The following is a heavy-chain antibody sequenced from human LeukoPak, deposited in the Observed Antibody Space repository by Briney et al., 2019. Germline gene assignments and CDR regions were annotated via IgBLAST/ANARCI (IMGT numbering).Heavy chain of an antibody. CDR2: INPSGGST. CDR3: AREAIYDILTGYKDDAFDI. Sequence: ASVKVSCKASGYTFTGYYMHWVRQAPGQGLEWMGWINPSGGSTSYAQKFQGRVTMTRDTSTSTVYMELSSLRSEDTAVYYCAREAIYDILTGYKDDAFDIWGQGTMVTVSS. J-gene: IGHJ3*02. V-gene: IGHV1-46*01. D-gene: IGHD3-9*01. CDR1: GYTFTGYY.